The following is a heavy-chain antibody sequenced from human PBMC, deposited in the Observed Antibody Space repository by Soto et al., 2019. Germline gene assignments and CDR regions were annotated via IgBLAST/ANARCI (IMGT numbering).Heavy chain of an antibody. CDR3: ARPSDNCYRYYDIGGGLSGQNAFDI. D-gene: IGHD3-22*01. J-gene: IGHJ3*02. V-gene: IGHV3-30-3*01. CDR1: GFTFSSYA. CDR2: ISYDGSNK. Sequence: GGSLRLSCAASGFTFSSYAMHWVRQAPGKGLEWVAVISYDGSNKYYADSVKGRFTISRDNSKNTLYLQMNSLRAEDTAVYYCARPSDNCYRYYDIGGGLSGQNAFDIWGQGTMVTVSS.